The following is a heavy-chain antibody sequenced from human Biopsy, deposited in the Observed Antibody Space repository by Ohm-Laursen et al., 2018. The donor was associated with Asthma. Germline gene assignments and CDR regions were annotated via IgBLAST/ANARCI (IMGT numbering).Heavy chain of an antibody. CDR3: ARAQDYYDSRGYYRSFDY. D-gene: IGHD3-22*01. V-gene: IGHV4-31*03. CDR2: IYYSGST. Sequence: TLSLTCTVSYGSITSGVYYWTWIRQHPGKGLEWIGFIYYSGSTYYNPSLKSRVSISIDTSKNQFSLKLSSVTAADTAVYYCARAQDYYDSRGYYRSFDYWGQGTLVTVSS. CDR1: YGSITSGVYY. J-gene: IGHJ4*02.